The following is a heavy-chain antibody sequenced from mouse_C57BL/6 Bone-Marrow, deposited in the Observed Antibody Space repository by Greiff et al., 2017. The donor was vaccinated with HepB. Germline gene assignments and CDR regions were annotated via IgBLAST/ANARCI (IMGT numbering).Heavy chain of an antibody. CDR3: ARKWLLPSYAMDY. Sequence: VQLQQPGAELVMPGASVKLSCKASGYTFTSYWMHWVKQRPGQGLEWIGEIDPSDSYTNYNQKFKGKSTLTVDKSSSTAYMQLSSLTSEDSAVYYCARKWLLPSYAMDYWGQGTSVTVSS. CDR1: GYTFTSYW. V-gene: IGHV1-69*01. D-gene: IGHD2-3*01. J-gene: IGHJ4*01. CDR2: IDPSDSYT.